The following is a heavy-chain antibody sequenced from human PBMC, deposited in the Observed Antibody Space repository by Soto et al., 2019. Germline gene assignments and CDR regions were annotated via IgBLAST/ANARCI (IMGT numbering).Heavy chain of an antibody. Sequence: KPSETLSLTCTVSGGSISSYYWSWIRQPPGKGLEWIGYIYYSGSTNYNPSLKSRVTISVDTSKNQFSLKLSSVTAADTAVYYCARGEYTIDYWGQGTLVTVSS. CDR3: ARGEYTIDY. CDR2: IYYSGST. D-gene: IGHD3-10*01. V-gene: IGHV4-59*01. CDR1: GGSISSYY. J-gene: IGHJ4*02.